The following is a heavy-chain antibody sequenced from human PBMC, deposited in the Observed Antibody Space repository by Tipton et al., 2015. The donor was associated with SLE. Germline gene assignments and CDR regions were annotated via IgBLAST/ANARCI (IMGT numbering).Heavy chain of an antibody. CDR2: IYYSGTT. J-gene: IGHJ4*02. Sequence: LRLSCAVYGGSFSGYYWSWIRQPPGKGLEWIGSIYYSGTTYYNPSLKSRVTISVDTSKNQFSLKLSSVTAADMAVYYCARRVYGDSFDYWGQGTQVTVSS. D-gene: IGHD4-17*01. CDR3: ARRVYGDSFDY. V-gene: IGHV4-34*01. CDR1: GGSFSGYY.